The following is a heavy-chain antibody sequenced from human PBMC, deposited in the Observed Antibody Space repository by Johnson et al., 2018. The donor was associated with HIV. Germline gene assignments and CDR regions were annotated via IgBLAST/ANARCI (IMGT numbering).Heavy chain of an antibody. Sequence: VQLVESGGGVVQPGRSLRLSCAASGFTFSNYGMHWVRQAPGKGLEWVAVVSYDGSNKYYADYVKGRFTISRDNSKNTLYLQMNSLRVEDTAVYYCAKLPSRIGPSDIWGQGTMVTVSS. CDR2: VSYDGSNK. D-gene: IGHD6-13*01. CDR1: GFTFSNYG. J-gene: IGHJ3*02. V-gene: IGHV3-30*18. CDR3: AKLPSRIGPSDI.